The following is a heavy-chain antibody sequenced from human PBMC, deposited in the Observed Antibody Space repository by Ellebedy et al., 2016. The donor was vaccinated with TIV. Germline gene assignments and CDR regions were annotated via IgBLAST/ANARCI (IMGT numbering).Heavy chain of an antibody. CDR3: VRGWYSSGHCDVFAM. CDR2: ISVDGRAV. D-gene: IGHD6-19*01. J-gene: IGHJ3*02. CDR1: GFTFSDSV. V-gene: IGHV3-30*03. Sequence: GGSLRLSXVGFGFTFSDSVMHWVRQDPGKGLDWVAGISVDGRAVHYPDSVKGRFTISRDNAQNTVYLQMNSLRLEVTAVYYCVRGWYSSGHCDVFAMWGQGTIVTVSS.